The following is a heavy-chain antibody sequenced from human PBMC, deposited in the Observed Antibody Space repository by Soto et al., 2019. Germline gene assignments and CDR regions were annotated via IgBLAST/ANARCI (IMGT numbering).Heavy chain of an antibody. J-gene: IGHJ4*02. CDR1: GYSFTRFG. CDR3: ARDPQCSTSPQVFYY. V-gene: IGHV1-18*01. D-gene: IGHD6-6*01. CDR2: ISTYNGNT. Sequence: QVQLLQSGAEVKKPGASVRVSCKASGYSFTRFGISWVRQAPGQGLEWVGRISTYNGNTKYAQKLEGRVTVSTDTSTSTAYMELRSLRSDDTAVYYFARDPQCSTSPQVFYYWGQGTLLTVSS.